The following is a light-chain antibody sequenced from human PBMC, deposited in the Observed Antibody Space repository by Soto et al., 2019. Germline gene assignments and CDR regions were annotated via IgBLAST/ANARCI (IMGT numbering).Light chain of an antibody. Sequence: IALTQSPGTLSLSPGARATLSCSASQSVSSIYLAWYQQRPGQAPRLLIYGDSSRATGIPASFSGSWSGTDVTRSIRKLETEDYAVYYCQQYGSSLWTFGQKTEGEIK. CDR1: QSVSSIY. J-gene: IGKJ1*01. CDR2: GDS. V-gene: IGKV3-20*01. CDR3: QQYGSSLWT.